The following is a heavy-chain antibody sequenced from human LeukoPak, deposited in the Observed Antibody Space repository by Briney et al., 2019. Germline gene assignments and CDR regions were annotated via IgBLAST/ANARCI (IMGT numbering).Heavy chain of an antibody. J-gene: IGHJ5*02. CDR2: IYSGGST. CDR3: ARVKGQWLVMDWFDP. V-gene: IGHV3-66*02. CDR1: GFTVSSNY. D-gene: IGHD6-19*01. Sequence: PGGSLRLSCAASGFTVSSNYMGWVRQAPGKGLEWVSVIYSGGSTYYADSVKGRFTISRDSSKNTLYLQMNNLRAEDTAVYYCARVKGQWLVMDWFDPWGQGTLVTVSS.